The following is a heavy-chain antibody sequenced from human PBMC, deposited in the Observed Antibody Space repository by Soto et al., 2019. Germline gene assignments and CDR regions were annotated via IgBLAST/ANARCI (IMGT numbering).Heavy chain of an antibody. Sequence: GGSLRLSCAASGFTFSRYWMSWVRQAPGKGLEWVANIKQDGSEKYYVDSVKGRFTISRDNAKNSLYLQMNSLRAEDTAVYYCARGERDFWSGFDYYGMDVWGQGTTVTVSS. J-gene: IGHJ6*02. V-gene: IGHV3-7*05. D-gene: IGHD3-3*01. CDR2: IKQDGSEK. CDR3: ARGERDFWSGFDYYGMDV. CDR1: GFTFSRYW.